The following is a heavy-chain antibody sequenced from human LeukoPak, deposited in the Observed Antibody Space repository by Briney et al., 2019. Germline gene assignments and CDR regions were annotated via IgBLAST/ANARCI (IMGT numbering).Heavy chain of an antibody. CDR1: GFTFSSYS. Sequence: GGSLRLSCAASGFTFSSYSMNWVRQAPGKGLEWVAVISYDGSNKYYADSVKGRFTISRDNSKNTLYLQMNSLRAEDTAVYYCARAGQQLAPFDYWGQGTLVTVSS. V-gene: IGHV3-30*03. CDR2: ISYDGSNK. D-gene: IGHD6-13*01. J-gene: IGHJ4*02. CDR3: ARAGQQLAPFDY.